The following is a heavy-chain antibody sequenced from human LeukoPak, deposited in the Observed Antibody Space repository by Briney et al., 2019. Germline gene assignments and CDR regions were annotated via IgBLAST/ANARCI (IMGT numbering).Heavy chain of an antibody. CDR1: GFIFSDYS. D-gene: IGHD1-26*01. CDR2: IDSTSTFI. CDR3: AEGSESFSIY. V-gene: IGHV3-21*01. J-gene: IGHJ4*02. Sequence: PGGSLRLSCAVSGFIFSDYSMNWVRLPPGKGLEWVSSIDSTSTFIYYADSVKGRFTIFRDNAKNSLYLQMNSLRAEDTAVYYCAEGSESFSIYWGQGTLVTVSS.